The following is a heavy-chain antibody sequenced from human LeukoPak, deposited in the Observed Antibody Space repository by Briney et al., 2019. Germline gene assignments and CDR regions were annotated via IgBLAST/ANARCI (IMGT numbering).Heavy chain of an antibody. V-gene: IGHV1-3*01. J-gene: IGHJ4*02. Sequence: ASVKVSCKASGYTFTSYAMHWVRQAPGQRLEWMGWINAGNGNTKYSQKFQGRVTITRDTSASTAYMELSGLRSEDTAVYYCARVKAARAVAGTFDYWGQGTLVTVSS. CDR1: GYTFTSYA. D-gene: IGHD6-19*01. CDR3: ARVKAARAVAGTFDY. CDR2: INAGNGNT.